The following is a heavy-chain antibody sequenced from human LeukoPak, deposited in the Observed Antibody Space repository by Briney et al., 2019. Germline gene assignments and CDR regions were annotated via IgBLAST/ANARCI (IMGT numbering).Heavy chain of an antibody. J-gene: IGHJ5*02. D-gene: IGHD5-12*01. CDR1: GFTFSSYA. CDR2: IGGSGGST. CDR3: ARERGNWFDP. V-gene: IGHV3-23*01. Sequence: GGSLRLSCAASGFTFSSYAMSWVRQAPGKGLEWVSAIGGSGGSTYYADSVKGRFTISRDNAKNSLYLQMNSLRAEDTAVYYCARERGNWFDPWGQGTLVTVSS.